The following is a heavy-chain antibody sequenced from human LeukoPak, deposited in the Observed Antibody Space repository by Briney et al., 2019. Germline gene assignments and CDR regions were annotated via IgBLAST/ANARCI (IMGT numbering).Heavy chain of an antibody. CDR2: ISSSSSCI. Sequence: GGSLRLSCAASGFTFSSYSMNWVRQAPGKGLEWVSSISSSSSCIYYADSVKGRFTISRDNAKNSLYLQMNSLRAEDTAVYYCAREGYGHDAFDIWGQGTMVTVSS. CDR3: AREGYGHDAFDI. V-gene: IGHV3-21*01. D-gene: IGHD3-10*01. J-gene: IGHJ3*02. CDR1: GFTFSSYS.